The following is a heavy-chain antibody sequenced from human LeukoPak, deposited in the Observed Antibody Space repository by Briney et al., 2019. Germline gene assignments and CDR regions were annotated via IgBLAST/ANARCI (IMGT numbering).Heavy chain of an antibody. J-gene: IGHJ4*01. CDR2: IYHSGST. V-gene: IGHV4-38-2*02. CDR3: ARDRDVDDFDS. D-gene: IGHD2-15*01. CDR1: GYSISSGYY. Sequence: SETLSLTCTVSGYSISSGYYWGWIRQPPGKGLEWIGSIYHSGSTYYNPSLKSRVTISVDTSKNQFSLKLSSVTAADTAVYYCARDRDVDDFDSWGHGTLVTVSS.